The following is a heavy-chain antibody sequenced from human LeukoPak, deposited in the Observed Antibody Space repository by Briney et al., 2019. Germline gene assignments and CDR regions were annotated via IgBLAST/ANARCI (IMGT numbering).Heavy chain of an antibody. Sequence: GGSLRLSCAASGFTFSSYWMSWVRQAPGKGPEWVANIKQDGREKYYVDSVKGRFTISRDNAKNSMYLQKNCLRAEDTAVYYCARIYHYYDSSGYPFFFDYWGQGTLVTVSS. CDR3: ARIYHYYDSSGYPFFFDY. CDR1: GFTFSSYW. J-gene: IGHJ4*02. D-gene: IGHD3-22*01. V-gene: IGHV3-7*01. CDR2: IKQDGREK.